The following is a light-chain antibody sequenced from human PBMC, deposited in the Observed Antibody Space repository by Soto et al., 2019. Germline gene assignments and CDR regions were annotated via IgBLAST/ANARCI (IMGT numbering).Light chain of an antibody. CDR2: DAS. CDR3: QQRSNWPPST. V-gene: IGKV3-11*01. J-gene: IGKJ2*01. CDR1: QSVSTY. Sequence: EIVLTQSPATLSLSPGERATLSCRASQSVSTYLAWYQQKPGQAPRLLIYDASNRATGIPGRFSGSGSGTDFTLPISSLEPEDFAVYYCQQRSNWPPSTFGQGTKLEIK.